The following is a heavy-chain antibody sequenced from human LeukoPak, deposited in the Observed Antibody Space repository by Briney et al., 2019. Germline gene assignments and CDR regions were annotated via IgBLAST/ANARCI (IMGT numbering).Heavy chain of an antibody. Sequence: SETLSLTCKVSGGSITNSNYYWGWIRQPPGKGLEWIGNIYYSGSTYYNPSLKSRLTIFVDTSKNHFSLKLSSVTAADTAMYCCARQNFYSNYHVYYYYYYMDVWGKGTTVTVSS. CDR3: ARQNFYSNYHVYYYYYYMDV. D-gene: IGHD4-11*01. CDR1: GGSITNSNYY. CDR2: IYYSGST. J-gene: IGHJ6*03. V-gene: IGHV4-39*01.